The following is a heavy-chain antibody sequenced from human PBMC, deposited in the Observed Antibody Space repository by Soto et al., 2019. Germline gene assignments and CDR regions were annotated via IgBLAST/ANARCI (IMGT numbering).Heavy chain of an antibody. D-gene: IGHD6-6*01. CDR2: IYYSGST. J-gene: IGHJ5*02. Sequence: SETLSLTCTVSGGSISSYYWSWIRQPPGKGLEWIGYIYYSGSTNYNPSLKSRVTISVDTSKNQFSLKLSSVTAADTAVYYCARASGSALNTWFDPWGQGTLVTVSS. CDR1: GGSISSYY. V-gene: IGHV4-59*01. CDR3: ARASGSALNTWFDP.